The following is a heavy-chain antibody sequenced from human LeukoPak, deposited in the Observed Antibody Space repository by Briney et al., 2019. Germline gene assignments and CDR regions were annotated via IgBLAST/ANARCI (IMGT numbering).Heavy chain of an antibody. CDR3: ARDLRE. CDR1: GFTFRNYW. J-gene: IGHJ4*02. CDR2: INNDGSRT. V-gene: IGHV3-74*01. Sequence: GGSLRLSCATSGFTFRNYWMHWVRQAPGKGPMWVSHINNDGSRTDYADFVKGRFTISRDNAKNTLFLQMNSLRVDDTAIYYCARDLREWGQGTPVTVSS. D-gene: IGHD1-26*01.